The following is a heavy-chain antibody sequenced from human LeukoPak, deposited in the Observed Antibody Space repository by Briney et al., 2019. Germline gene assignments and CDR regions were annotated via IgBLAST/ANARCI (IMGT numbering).Heavy chain of an antibody. V-gene: IGHV3-74*01. CDR3: ARERTAVAGRD. CDR1: GFTFSSYW. Sequence: GGSLRLSCAASGFTFSSYWMHWVRQAPGKGLVWVSRINSDGSSTSYADSVKGRFTISRVNAKNTLYLQMNSLRAEDTAVYYCARERTAVAGRDWGQGTLVTVSS. CDR2: INSDGSST. J-gene: IGHJ4*02. D-gene: IGHD6-19*01.